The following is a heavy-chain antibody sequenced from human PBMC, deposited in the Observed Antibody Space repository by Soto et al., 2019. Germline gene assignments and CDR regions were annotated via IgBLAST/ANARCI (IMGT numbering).Heavy chain of an antibody. CDR1: GYTFTSYG. Sequence: GASVKVSCKASGYTFTSYGISWVRQAPGQGLEWMGWISVYNGNTNYAQKLQGRVTMTADTSTSTAYMELRSLRSDDTAVYYCARVFVYYDFWSGYPNDYWGQGTLVTVSS. CDR2: ISVYNGNT. D-gene: IGHD3-3*01. J-gene: IGHJ4*02. CDR3: ARVFVYYDFWSGYPNDY. V-gene: IGHV1-18*04.